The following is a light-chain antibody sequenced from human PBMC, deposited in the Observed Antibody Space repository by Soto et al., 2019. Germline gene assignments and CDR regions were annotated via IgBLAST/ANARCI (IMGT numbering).Light chain of an antibody. J-gene: IGKJ4*01. CDR2: TAS. CDR3: QHYNSYPLA. Sequence: IQMTQSPSSLSASVGDRVTITCRASQDISNWLAWYQQKPDKAPQSLIYTASTLQSGVPSRFSGSGSGTDFTLTISNLQPEDFATYYCQHYNSYPLAFGGGTKVDIK. CDR1: QDISNW. V-gene: IGKV1D-16*01.